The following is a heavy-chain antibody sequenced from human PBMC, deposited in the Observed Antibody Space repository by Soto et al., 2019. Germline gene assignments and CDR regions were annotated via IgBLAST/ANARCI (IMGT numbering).Heavy chain of an antibody. CDR1: GFTFSSYG. D-gene: IGHD3-3*01. Sequence: QVQLVESGGGVVQPGRSLRLSCAASGFTFSSYGMHWVRQAPGKGLEWVAVISYDGSNKYYADSVKGRFTISRDNSKNTLYLQMNSLRAEDTAVYYCALLRFLDFKENWFDPWGQGTLVTVSS. CDR2: ISYDGSNK. CDR3: ALLRFLDFKENWFDP. J-gene: IGHJ5*02. V-gene: IGHV3-30*03.